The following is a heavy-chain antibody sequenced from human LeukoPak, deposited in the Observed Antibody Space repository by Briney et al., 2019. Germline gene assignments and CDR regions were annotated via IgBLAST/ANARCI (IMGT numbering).Heavy chain of an antibody. CDR3: ARPKMATNDAFDI. V-gene: IGHV4-38-2*01. Sequence: SESLSLTCAVSGYSISSGYYWGWIRQPPGKGLEWIGSIYHSGSTYYNPSLKSRVTISVDTSKNQFSLKLSSVTAADTAVYYCARPKMATNDAFDIWGQGTMVTVSS. CDR2: IYHSGST. D-gene: IGHD5-24*01. CDR1: GYSISSGYY. J-gene: IGHJ3*02.